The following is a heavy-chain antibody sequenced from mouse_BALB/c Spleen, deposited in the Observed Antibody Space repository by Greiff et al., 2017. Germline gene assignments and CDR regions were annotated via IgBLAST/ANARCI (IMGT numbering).Heavy chain of an antibody. CDR3: AKDYAMDY. CDR1: GYTFTSYY. V-gene: IGHV1S56*01. J-gene: IGHJ4*01. Sequence: VQLVESGPELVKPGASVRISCKASGYTFTSYYIHWVKQRPGQGLEWIGWIYPGNVNTKYNEKFKGKATLTADKSSSTAYMQLSSLTSEDSAVYFCAKDYAMDYWGQGTSVTVSS. CDR2: IYPGNVNT.